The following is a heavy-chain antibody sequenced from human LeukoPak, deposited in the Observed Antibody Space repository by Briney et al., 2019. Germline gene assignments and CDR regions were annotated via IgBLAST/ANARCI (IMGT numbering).Heavy chain of an antibody. CDR3: ARETSGSPRHLDY. D-gene: IGHD1-26*01. Sequence: PSETLSLTCAVYGGSFSGHYWTWIRQPPGMGLEWIGEINHSGSTTYNPSLNTRVTISVDTSKNQISLKLSSVAAADTAVYFCARETSGSPRHLDYWGQGTLVTVSS. CDR1: GGSFSGHY. CDR2: INHSGST. J-gene: IGHJ4*02. V-gene: IGHV4-34*01.